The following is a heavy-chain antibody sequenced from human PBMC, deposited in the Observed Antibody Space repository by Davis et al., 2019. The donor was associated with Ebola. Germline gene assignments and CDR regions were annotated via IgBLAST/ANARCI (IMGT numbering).Heavy chain of an antibody. D-gene: IGHD6-6*01. CDR1: GFTFSSYA. CDR3: ARDRSIAAPRGMDV. Sequence: GESLKISCAASGFTFSSYAMHWVRQAPGKGLEYVSAISSNGGSTYYANSVKGRFTISRDNSKNTLYLQMGSLRAEDTAVYYCARDRSIAAPRGMDVWGQGTTVTVSS. J-gene: IGHJ6*02. CDR2: ISSNGGST. V-gene: IGHV3-64*01.